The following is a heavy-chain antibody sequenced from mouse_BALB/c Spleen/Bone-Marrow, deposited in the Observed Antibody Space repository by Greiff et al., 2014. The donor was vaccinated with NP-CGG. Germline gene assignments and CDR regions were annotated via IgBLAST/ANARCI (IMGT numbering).Heavy chain of an antibody. J-gene: IGHJ2*01. CDR1: GYSFTSYY. CDR3: ARSGYVGNYPYFDY. Sequence: LVESGASVKISCKASGYSFTSYYIHWVKQRPGQGLEWIGWIFPGSGNTKYNEKFKGKATLTADTSSSTAYMQLSSLTSEDSAVYFCARSGYVGNYPYFDYWGQGTTLTVSS. V-gene: IGHV1-66*01. D-gene: IGHD2-1*01. CDR2: IFPGSGNT.